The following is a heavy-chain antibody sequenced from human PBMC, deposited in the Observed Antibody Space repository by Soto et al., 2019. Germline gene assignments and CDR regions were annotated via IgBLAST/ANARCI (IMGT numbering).Heavy chain of an antibody. CDR2: VSYDGTKQ. Sequence: QVQLVESGGGVVQPGRSLRVSCAASGFTFSHYAMHWVRQAPGKGLEWVAVVSYDGTKQFYADSVKGRFTISRDSSTSTLYLQMNNLRDEDTAVYYCARDRVYYYDSSGYYNFDFWGQGTLVTVSS. CDR3: ARDRVYYYDSSGYYNFDF. D-gene: IGHD3-22*01. CDR1: GFTFSHYA. V-gene: IGHV3-30-3*01. J-gene: IGHJ4*02.